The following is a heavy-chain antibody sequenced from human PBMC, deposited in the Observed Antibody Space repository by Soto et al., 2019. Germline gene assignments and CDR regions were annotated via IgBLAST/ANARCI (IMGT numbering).Heavy chain of an antibody. CDR2: IYYSGST. J-gene: IGHJ3*02. CDR1: GGSISSSSYY. Sequence: SETLSLTCTVSGGSISSSSYYWGWIRQPPGKGLEWIGSIYYSGSTYYNPSLKSRVTISVDTSKNQFSLKLSSVTAADTAVYYCARVTLDAFDIWGQGTMVTVSS. CDR3: ARVTLDAFDI. V-gene: IGHV4-39*01. D-gene: IGHD2-21*02.